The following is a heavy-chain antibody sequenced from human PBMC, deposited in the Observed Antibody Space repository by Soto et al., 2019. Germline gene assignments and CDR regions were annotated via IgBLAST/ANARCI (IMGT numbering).Heavy chain of an antibody. D-gene: IGHD1-26*01. CDR2: INGGNGNT. V-gene: IGHV1-3*01. CDR3: AREMGGTDY. Sequence: ASVKVSCKASGNTVPNYAIHWVRQAPGQRLEWMGWINGGNGNTYYSEHFQGRVTITRDTSTSTVYMQLSSLRFEDTAVYYCAREMGGTDYWGQGTLVTVSS. J-gene: IGHJ4*02. CDR1: GNTVPNYA.